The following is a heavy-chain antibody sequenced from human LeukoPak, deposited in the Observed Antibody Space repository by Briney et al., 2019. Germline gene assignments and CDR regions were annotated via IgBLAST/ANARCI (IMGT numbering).Heavy chain of an antibody. Sequence: PGGSLRLSCAASGFTFGDYYMHWVRQAPGKGLEWVSGISWNSGSIGYADSVKGRFTISRDNAKNSLYLQMNSLRAEDTALYYCAKDEYYYDSTGYSRFGTFDYWGQGTLVTVSS. CDR2: ISWNSGSI. J-gene: IGHJ4*02. D-gene: IGHD3-22*01. CDR1: GFTFGDYY. V-gene: IGHV3-9*01. CDR3: AKDEYYYDSTGYSRFGTFDY.